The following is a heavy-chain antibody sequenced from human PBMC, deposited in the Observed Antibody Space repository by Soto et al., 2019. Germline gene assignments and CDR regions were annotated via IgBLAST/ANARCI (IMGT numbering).Heavy chain of an antibody. CDR2: IYYSGST. Sequence: SETLSLTCTVSGGSISSYYWSWIRQPPGKGLEWIGYIYYSGSTNYNPSLKSRVTISVDTSKNQFSLKLSSVTAADTAVYYCARVVAAAGTGWFDPWGQGTLVTVYS. CDR3: ARVVAAAGTGWFDP. V-gene: IGHV4-59*01. CDR1: GGSISSYY. J-gene: IGHJ5*02. D-gene: IGHD6-13*01.